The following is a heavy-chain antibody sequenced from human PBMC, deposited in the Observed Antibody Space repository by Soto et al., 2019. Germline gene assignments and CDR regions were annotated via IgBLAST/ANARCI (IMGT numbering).Heavy chain of an antibody. Sequence: GGSLRLSCAASGFPFDDYSMNWVRQVPGKGLEWVSLISWDGADTYYADSVKGRFTVSRDNSKNSLYLQMSSLRAEDTAVYYCARVPSSSYHYFDYWGQGTLVTVSS. CDR1: GFPFDDYS. CDR2: ISWDGADT. CDR3: ARVPSSSYHYFDY. J-gene: IGHJ4*02. D-gene: IGHD6-13*01. V-gene: IGHV3-43*01.